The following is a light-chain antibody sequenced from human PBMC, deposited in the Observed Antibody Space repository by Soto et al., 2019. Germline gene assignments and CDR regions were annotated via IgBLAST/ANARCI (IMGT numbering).Light chain of an antibody. V-gene: IGLV2-14*01. Sequence: QSALTQPASVSGSPGQSITISCTGTSSDVGGYNGVSWYQQHPGKVPKLMIYEVSHRPSGVSNRFSGSKSGNTASLTISGLQAEDEADYYCSSYTSSNTWVFGGGTQLTVL. CDR1: SSDVGGYNG. CDR2: EVS. CDR3: SSYTSSNTWV. J-gene: IGLJ3*02.